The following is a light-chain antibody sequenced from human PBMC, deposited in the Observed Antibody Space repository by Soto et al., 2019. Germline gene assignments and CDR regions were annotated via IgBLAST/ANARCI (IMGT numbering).Light chain of an antibody. CDR3: QQYASYPWT. V-gene: IGKV1-5*01. J-gene: IGKJ1*01. Sequence: DIQRTQLPSTLSASIGDRVTITCRASQSLSGWLAWYQQTPGKAPKLLISDASRLDSGVPSRFRGSGSGTEFALTISSLQPGDSATFYCQQYASYPWTFGRGTKVDIK. CDR2: DAS. CDR1: QSLSGW.